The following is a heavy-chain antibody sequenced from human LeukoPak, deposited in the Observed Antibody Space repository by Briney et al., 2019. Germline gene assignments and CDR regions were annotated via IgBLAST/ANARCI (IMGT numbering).Heavy chain of an antibody. D-gene: IGHD5-24*01. CDR3: AREGLRNVHNPLGY. CDR1: GGTLSGYY. J-gene: IGHJ4*02. V-gene: IGHV4-34*01. CDR2: IKEREKT. Sequence: PSETLPLTCAVYGGTLSGYYWSWIRQPPGKGLEWIGEIKEREKTNYNPSLKSRVTISIDTSKNQFSLKLSSVTAADTAVYYCAREGLRNVHNPLGYWGQGTLVTVSP.